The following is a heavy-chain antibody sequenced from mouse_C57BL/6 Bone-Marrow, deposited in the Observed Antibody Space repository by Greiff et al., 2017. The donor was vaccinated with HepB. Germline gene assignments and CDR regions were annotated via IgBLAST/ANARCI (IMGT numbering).Heavy chain of an antibody. J-gene: IGHJ2*01. V-gene: IGHV1-64*01. Sequence: QVQLKQPGAELVKPGASVKLSCKASGYTFTSYWMHWVKQRPGQGLEWIGMIHPNSGSTNYNEKFKSKATLTVDKSSSTAYMQSSSRTSEDSAVYYCARWGYYGVWGQGTTLTVSS. CDR1: GYTFTSYW. D-gene: IGHD1-1*01. CDR2: IHPNSGST. CDR3: ARWGYYGV.